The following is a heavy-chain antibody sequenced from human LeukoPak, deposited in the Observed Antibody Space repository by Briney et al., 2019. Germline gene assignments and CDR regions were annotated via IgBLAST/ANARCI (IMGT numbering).Heavy chain of an antibody. CDR3: ARGSAYGSGTFYRLYYLDY. CDR2: INHRGYT. Sequence: SSETLSLTCAVYGGSLGGSFSGYYWSWIRQTPGKGLDWIGEINHRGYTNYNPSLKSRLTISIDTSKNQFSLKLTSVTAAHTAQDYCARGSAYGSGTFYRLYYLDYWGQGALVTVSS. CDR1: GGSLGGSFSGYY. V-gene: IGHV4-34*01. J-gene: IGHJ4*02. D-gene: IGHD3-10*01.